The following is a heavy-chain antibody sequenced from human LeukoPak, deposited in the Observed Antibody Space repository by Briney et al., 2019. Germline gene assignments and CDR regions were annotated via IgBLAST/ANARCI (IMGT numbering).Heavy chain of an antibody. CDR3: ANGDSSSYYFDY. Sequence: GGPLRLSCAASGFTFSSYAMSWVRQAPGKGLEWVSAISGSGGSTYYADSVKGRFTISRDNSKNTLYLQMNSLRAEDTAVYYCANGDSSSYYFDYWGQGTLVTVSS. V-gene: IGHV3-23*01. CDR1: GFTFSSYA. CDR2: ISGSGGST. J-gene: IGHJ4*02. D-gene: IGHD6-6*01.